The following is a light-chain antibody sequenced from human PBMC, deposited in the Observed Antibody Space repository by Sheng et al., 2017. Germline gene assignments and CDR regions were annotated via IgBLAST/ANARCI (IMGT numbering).Light chain of an antibody. V-gene: IGKV1-27*01. CDR3: QQRGNWPT. J-gene: IGKJ4*01. CDR2: GAS. CDR1: QGIRNY. Sequence: DFQMTQSPSSLSASVGDRVIITCRTSQGIRNYLAWYQQRPGKVPRLLIYGASTLQSGVPSRFSGSGSGTDFTLTISSLQPEDFATYYCQQRGNWPTFGGGTKVDIK.